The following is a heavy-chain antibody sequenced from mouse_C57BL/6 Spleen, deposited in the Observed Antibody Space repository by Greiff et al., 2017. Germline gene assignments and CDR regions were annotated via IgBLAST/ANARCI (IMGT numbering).Heavy chain of an antibody. J-gene: IGHJ4*01. V-gene: IGHV1-82*01. CDR3: ARGGLDSSGYYAMDY. Sequence: VKLQQSGPELVKPGASVKISCKASGYAFSSSWMNWVKQRPGKGLEWIGRIYPGDGDTNYNGKFKGKATLTADKSSSTAYMQLSSLTSEDSAVYFCARGGLDSSGYYAMDYWGQGTSVTVSS. CDR1: GYAFSSSW. CDR2: IYPGDGDT. D-gene: IGHD3-2*02.